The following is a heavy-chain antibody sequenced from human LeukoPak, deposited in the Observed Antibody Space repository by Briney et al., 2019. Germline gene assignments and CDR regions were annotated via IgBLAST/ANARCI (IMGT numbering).Heavy chain of an antibody. CDR1: GFTFSGSA. J-gene: IGHJ4*02. CDR2: IRSKANSYAT. CDR3: TRLGSSASGY. D-gene: IGHD6-6*01. Sequence: LRLSCAASGFTFSGSAMHWVRQASGKGLEWVGRIRSKANSYATAYAASVKGRFTISRDDSKNTAYLQMNSLKTEDTAVYYCTRLGSSASGYWGQGTLVTVSS. V-gene: IGHV3-73*01.